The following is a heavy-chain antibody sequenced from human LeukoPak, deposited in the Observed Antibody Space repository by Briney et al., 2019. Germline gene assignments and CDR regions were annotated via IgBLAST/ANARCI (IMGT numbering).Heavy chain of an antibody. Sequence: SETLSLTCAVYGGSFSGYYWSWIRQPPGKGLEWIGEINHSGSTNYNPSLKSRVTISVDTSKNQFSLKLSSVTAADTAVYYCASYKWELNYYYYGMDVWGQGTTVIVSS. CDR3: ASYKWELNYYYYGMDV. CDR1: GGSFSGYY. CDR2: INHSGST. J-gene: IGHJ6*02. V-gene: IGHV4-34*01. D-gene: IGHD1-26*01.